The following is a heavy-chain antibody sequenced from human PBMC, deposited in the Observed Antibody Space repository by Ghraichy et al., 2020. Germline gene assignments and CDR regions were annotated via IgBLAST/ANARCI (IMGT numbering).Heavy chain of an antibody. D-gene: IGHD4-17*01. CDR2: IYYSGST. J-gene: IGHJ4*02. CDR1: GGSISSYY. Sequence: SETLSLTCTVSGGSISSYYWSWIRQPPGKGLEWIGYIYYSGSTNYNPSLKSRVTISVDTSKNQFSLKLSSVTAADTAVYYCARGRYGDDVDYWGQGTLVTVSS. V-gene: IGHV4-59*01. CDR3: ARGRYGDDVDY.